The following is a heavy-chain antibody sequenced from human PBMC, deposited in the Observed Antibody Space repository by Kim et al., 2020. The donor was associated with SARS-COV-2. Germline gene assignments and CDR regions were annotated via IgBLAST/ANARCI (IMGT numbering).Heavy chain of an antibody. CDR3: AWGSDSSPDLGPNAFDI. J-gene: IGHJ3*02. D-gene: IGHD3-22*01. CDR1: GGTFSSYA. Sequence: SVKVSCKASGGTFSSYAISWVRQAPGQGLEWMGGIIPIFGTANYAQKFQGRVTITADESTSTAYMELSSLRSEDTAVYYCAWGSDSSPDLGPNAFDIWGQGTMVTVSS. V-gene: IGHV1-69*13. CDR2: IIPIFGTA.